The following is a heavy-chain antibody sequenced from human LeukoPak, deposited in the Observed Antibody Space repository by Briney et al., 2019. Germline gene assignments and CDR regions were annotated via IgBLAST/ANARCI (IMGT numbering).Heavy chain of an antibody. CDR2: ISSDGSST. V-gene: IGHV3-74*01. J-gene: IGHJ5*02. CDR1: GFTFSSYW. CDR3: ARVLSSGWYKNWFDP. D-gene: IGHD6-19*01. Sequence: GGSLRLSCAASGFTFSSYWIHWVRQAPGKGLVWVSRISSDGSSTRYADSVKGRFTISRDNAKNTLYLQMNSLRAEDTAMYYCARVLSSGWYKNWFDPWGQGTLVTVSS.